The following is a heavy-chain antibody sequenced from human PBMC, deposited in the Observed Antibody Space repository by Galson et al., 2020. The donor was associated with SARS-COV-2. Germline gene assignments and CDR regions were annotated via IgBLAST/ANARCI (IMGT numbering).Heavy chain of an antibody. J-gene: IGHJ6*02. Sequence: GGSLRLSCAASGFPFGSYGMHWVRQAPGKGLEWVALISYDGSNKYYGDSVKGRFTISRDNSKNSLYLQVNSLRAEDTGVYYCAKEGGSYAYYYYGLDVWGLGTTVTVSS. D-gene: IGHD3-16*01. V-gene: IGHV3-30*18. CDR1: GFPFGSYG. CDR2: ISYDGSNK. CDR3: AKEGGSYAYYYYGLDV.